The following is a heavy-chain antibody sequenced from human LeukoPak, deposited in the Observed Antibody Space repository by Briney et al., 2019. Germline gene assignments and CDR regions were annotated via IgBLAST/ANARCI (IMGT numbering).Heavy chain of an antibody. J-gene: IGHJ2*01. CDR3: ARDRMGAIMYFDV. CDR2: ISSSGSTI. CDR1: GFTFSSYE. V-gene: IGHV3-48*03. Sequence: GGSLRLSCAASGFTFSSYEMNWVRQAPGKGLEWVSYISSSGSTIYYADSVKGRFTISRDNSRDRLYLETNSLRAEDTAVCYCARDRMGAIMYFDVWGRGTLVTVSS. D-gene: IGHD3-10*01.